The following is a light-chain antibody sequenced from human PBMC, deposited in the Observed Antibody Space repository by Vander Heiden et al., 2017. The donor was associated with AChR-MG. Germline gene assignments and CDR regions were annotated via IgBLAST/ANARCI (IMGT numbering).Light chain of an antibody. J-gene: IGLJ3*02. Sequence: QSVLTQPPSASGTPGQRVTISCSGSSSTIGSNTVNWYQQLPGTAPNLLIYSNIQRPSGVPDRFSGSKSGTSASLAIRGLQSEDEADYYWAAWDDSLNGVFGGGTKLTVL. V-gene: IGLV1-44*01. CDR1: SSTIGSNT. CDR2: SNI. CDR3: AAWDDSLNGV.